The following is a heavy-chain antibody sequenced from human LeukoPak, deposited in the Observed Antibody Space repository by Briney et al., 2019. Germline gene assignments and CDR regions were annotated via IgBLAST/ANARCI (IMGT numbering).Heavy chain of an antibody. D-gene: IGHD3-16*01. CDR2: IWYDGSNK. Sequence: GGSLRLSCAASGFTFSSYGMHWVRQASGKGLEWVAVIWYDGSNKYYTDSVKGRFTISRDNSKNTLYLQMNSLRAEDTAVYYCARGPTFGGVYFDYWGQGTLVTVSS. J-gene: IGHJ4*02. CDR3: ARGPTFGGVYFDY. V-gene: IGHV3-33*01. CDR1: GFTFSSYG.